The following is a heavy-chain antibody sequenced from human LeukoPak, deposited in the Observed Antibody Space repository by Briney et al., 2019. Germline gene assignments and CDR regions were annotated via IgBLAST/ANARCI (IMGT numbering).Heavy chain of an antibody. Sequence: GGSLSLPCAASGFTFSSYWMSWVRQAPGKGLEWVANIKQDGSEKYYVDSVKGRFTISRDNAKNSLYLQMNSLRAEDTAVYYCATHPSSGWYRWGQGTLVTVSS. D-gene: IGHD6-19*01. V-gene: IGHV3-7*01. CDR3: ATHPSSGWYR. J-gene: IGHJ4*02. CDR1: GFTFSSYW. CDR2: IKQDGSEK.